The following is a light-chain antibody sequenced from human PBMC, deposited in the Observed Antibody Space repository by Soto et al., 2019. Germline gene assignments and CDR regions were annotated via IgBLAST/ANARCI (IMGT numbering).Light chain of an antibody. CDR2: GNS. J-gene: IGLJ1*01. Sequence: QLVLTQPPSVSGAPGQRVTISCTGSDSSIGAGYDVHWYQQLPGTPPKVLIYGNSNRPSGVPDRFSASKSGTSASLAITGLQAEDEADYYCQSYDNSLSGSYVFGSGTKVTVL. CDR1: DSSIGAGYD. CDR3: QSYDNSLSGSYV. V-gene: IGLV1-40*01.